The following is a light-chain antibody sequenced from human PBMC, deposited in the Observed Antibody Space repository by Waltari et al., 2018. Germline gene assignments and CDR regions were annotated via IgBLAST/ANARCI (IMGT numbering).Light chain of an antibody. CDR2: CEN. V-gene: IGLV3-19*01. J-gene: IGLJ2*01. Sequence: SSELTQDPAVSVALGQTIRITCQRDSLRSGDGSWNRQKPGQAPVLVMVCENKWPSGVPALFSGSISGSTISLTITGAKADDEAVYYCNSRANRGQAVIFGGGTKVTVL. CDR3: NSRANRGQAVI. CDR1: SLRSGD.